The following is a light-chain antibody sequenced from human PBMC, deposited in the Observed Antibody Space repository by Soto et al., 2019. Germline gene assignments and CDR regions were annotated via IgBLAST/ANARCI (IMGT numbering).Light chain of an antibody. CDR2: DVS. V-gene: IGLV2-14*01. CDR1: SSDVGAYNY. Sequence: QSALTQPASVSGSPGQSITISCTGTSSDVGAYNYVSWYQQHPGKAPKFMIYDVSDRPSGVSNRFSGSKSGNTASLTISGLQAADEADYYCSSYTSSSTVVFGGGTKLTVL. CDR3: SSYTSSSTVV. J-gene: IGLJ2*01.